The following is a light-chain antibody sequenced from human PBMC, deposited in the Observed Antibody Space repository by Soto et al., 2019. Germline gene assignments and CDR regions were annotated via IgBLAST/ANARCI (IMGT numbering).Light chain of an antibody. CDR2: GAS. CDR3: QQYNTWPWT. CDR1: QSVSNSY. V-gene: IGKV3-20*01. Sequence: EIVLTQSPGTLSLSPGESASLSCRASQSVSNSYLAWYQQKPGQDPRLLIYGASNRATGIPDRFSGSGSGTDFTLTISSLQSEDFAIYYCQQYNTWPWTFGQGTKVDIK. J-gene: IGKJ1*01.